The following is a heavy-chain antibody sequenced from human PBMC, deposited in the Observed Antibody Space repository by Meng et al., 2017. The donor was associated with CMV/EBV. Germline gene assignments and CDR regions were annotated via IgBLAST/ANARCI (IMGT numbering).Heavy chain of an antibody. V-gene: IGHV3-7*01. CDR3: ARDSRATDY. CDR2: IKQDGSEK. CDR1: GFTLSSYE. D-gene: IGHD1-26*01. J-gene: IGHJ4*02. Sequence: GGSLRLSCAASGFTLSSYEMNWVRQAPGKGLEWVANIKQDGSEKYYVDSVKGRFTISRDNAKNSLYLQMNSLRAEDTAVYYCARDSRATDYWGQGTLVTVSS.